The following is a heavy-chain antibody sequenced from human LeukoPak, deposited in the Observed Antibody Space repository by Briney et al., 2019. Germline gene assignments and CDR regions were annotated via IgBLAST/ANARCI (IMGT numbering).Heavy chain of an antibody. CDR2: ISGSGGST. J-gene: IGHJ5*02. D-gene: IGHD3-10*01. CDR3: AKLLLSDGWFDP. CDR1: GFTFGDYA. V-gene: IGHV3-23*01. Sequence: RPGRSLRLSCTASGFTFGDYAMSWVRQAPGKGLEWVSAISGSGGSTYYADSVKGRFTISRDNSKNTLYLQMNSLRAEDTAVYYCAKLLLSDGWFDPWGQGTLVTVSS.